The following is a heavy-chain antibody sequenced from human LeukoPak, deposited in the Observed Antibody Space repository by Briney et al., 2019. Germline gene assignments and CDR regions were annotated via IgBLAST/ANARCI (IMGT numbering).Heavy chain of an antibody. CDR1: GFTFSSYG. CDR2: IWYDGSNK. J-gene: IGHJ3*02. CDR3: ARDQGYYYDSSGYSRLGAFDI. V-gene: IGHV3-33*01. D-gene: IGHD3-22*01. Sequence: PGGSLRLSCAASGFTFSSYGMHWVRQAPGKGLEWVAVIWYDGSNKYYADSVKGRFTISRDNSKNTLYLQMNSLRAEDTAVYYCARDQGYYYDSSGYSRLGAFDIWGQGTMVTVSS.